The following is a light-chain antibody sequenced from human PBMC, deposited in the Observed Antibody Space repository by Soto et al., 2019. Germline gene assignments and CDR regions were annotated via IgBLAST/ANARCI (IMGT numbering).Light chain of an antibody. Sequence: DIQMTQSPSTLSASVGDRVTITCRASQSINNRLAWYQGKPGKAPKLLIYDDSTLESGVPSGFSGSGSGTEFTLTISSLQPDDFATYYCQQYVSYPPTLGQGTKVDIK. CDR3: QQYVSYPPT. V-gene: IGKV1-5*01. J-gene: IGKJ1*01. CDR1: QSINNR. CDR2: DDS.